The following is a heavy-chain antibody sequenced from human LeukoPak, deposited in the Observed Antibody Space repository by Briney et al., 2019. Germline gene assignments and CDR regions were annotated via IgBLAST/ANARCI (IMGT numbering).Heavy chain of an antibody. J-gene: IGHJ4*02. CDR1: GGSISSSSYY. V-gene: IGHV4-39*01. D-gene: IGHD3-10*01. Sequence: SETLSLTCTVSGGSISSSSYYWGWIRQPPGKGLEWIGSIYYSGSTYYNPSLKSRVTISVDTSKNQFSLKLSSVTAADMAVYYCARLFGSGSYYRPAWFDYWGQGTLVTVSS. CDR2: IYYSGST. CDR3: ARLFGSGSYYRPAWFDY.